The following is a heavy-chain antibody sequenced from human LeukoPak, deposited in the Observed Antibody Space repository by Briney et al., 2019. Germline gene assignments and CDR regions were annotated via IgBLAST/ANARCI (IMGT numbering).Heavy chain of an antibody. Sequence: GGSLRLSCAASGFTFSSYSMNWVRQAPGKGLEWVSSISSSSSYIYYADSVKGRFTISRDNAKNSLYLQMNSLRAEDTAAYYCASPFGTSPLFDPWGQGTLVTVSS. CDR3: ASPFGTSPLFDP. D-gene: IGHD1-1*01. J-gene: IGHJ5*02. CDR2: ISSSSSYI. CDR1: GFTFSSYS. V-gene: IGHV3-21*01.